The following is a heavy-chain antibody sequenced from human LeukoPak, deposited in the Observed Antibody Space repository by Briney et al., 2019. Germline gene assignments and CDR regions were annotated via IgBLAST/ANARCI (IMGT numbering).Heavy chain of an antibody. CDR3: ARASLARGAPYYYGMDV. J-gene: IGHJ6*02. CDR2: IIPIFGTA. D-gene: IGHD5/OR15-5a*01. CDR1: GGTFSRYG. Sequence: ASVKVSCKASGGTFSRYGISWVRQAPGQGLEWTGGIIPIFGTANYAQKLQGRVTITADESTSTAYMELGSLRSEDTAVYYCARASLARGAPYYYGMDVWGQGTTVTVSS. V-gene: IGHV1-69*13.